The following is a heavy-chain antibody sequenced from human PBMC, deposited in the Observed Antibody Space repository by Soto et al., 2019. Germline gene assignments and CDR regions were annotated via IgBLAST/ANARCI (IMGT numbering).Heavy chain of an antibody. V-gene: IGHV4-59*01. J-gene: IGHJ6*03. D-gene: IGHD2-15*01. CDR3: ASVAKDCSGITCYYNYYYYYMDV. Sequence: SETRSLTCTVSGGSISSYYWSWIRLPPGKGLEWIGYIYYTGSTNYNPSLESRVTISVDTSKNQFSLNLSSVTAADTAVYYCASVAKDCSGITCYYNYYYYYMDVWGKGTTVTVSS. CDR2: IYYTGST. CDR1: GGSISSYY.